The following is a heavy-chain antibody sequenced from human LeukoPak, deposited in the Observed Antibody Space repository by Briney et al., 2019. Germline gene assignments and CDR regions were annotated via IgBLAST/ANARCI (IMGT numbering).Heavy chain of an antibody. CDR1: GGSISSYY. V-gene: IGHV4-59*01. J-gene: IGHJ6*03. CDR2: IYYSGST. D-gene: IGHD2-2*01. CDR3: ARRWAYALGYYYYMDV. Sequence: PSETLSLTCTVSGGSISSYYWSWIRQPPGKGLEWIGYIYYSGSTNYNPSLKSRVTISVDTSKNQFSLKLSSVTAADTAVYYCARRWAYALGYYYYMDVWGKGTTVTVSS.